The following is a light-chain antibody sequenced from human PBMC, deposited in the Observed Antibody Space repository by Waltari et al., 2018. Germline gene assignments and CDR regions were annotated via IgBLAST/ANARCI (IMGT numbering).Light chain of an antibody. CDR1: QSVSRS. CDR2: GAP. V-gene: IGKV3-20*01. CDR3: QHYVRLPVT. Sequence: EIVLTQSPGTRSLFPGERATLSCRASQSVSRSLARDQQKPGQAPRLLIYGAPSRATGVPDRFSGSGSGTDFSLTISRLEPEDFAVYYCQHYVRLPVTFGQGTKVEIK. J-gene: IGKJ1*01.